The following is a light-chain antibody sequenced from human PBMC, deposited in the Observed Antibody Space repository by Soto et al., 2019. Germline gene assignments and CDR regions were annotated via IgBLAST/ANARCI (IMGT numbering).Light chain of an antibody. CDR3: QQSYSSPPT. CDR1: QSISSY. CDR2: AAS. Sequence: DIQITESPSSLSASVGDRVTITCRASQSISSYLNWYRQKSGKAPKLLIYAASSLQSGVPSRFSGSGSGTDFTLTISSLQPEDFATYYCQQSYSSPPTFGQGTKVDI. V-gene: IGKV1-39*01. J-gene: IGKJ1*01.